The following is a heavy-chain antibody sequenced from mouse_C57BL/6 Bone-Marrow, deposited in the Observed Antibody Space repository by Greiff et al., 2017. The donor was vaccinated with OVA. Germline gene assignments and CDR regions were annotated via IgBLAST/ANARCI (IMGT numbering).Heavy chain of an antibody. D-gene: IGHD2-3*01. J-gene: IGHJ4*01. CDR2: IDPANGNT. CDR3: ARVGGGYSYYAMYY. V-gene: IGHV14-3*01. Sequence: EVKVVESVAELVRPGASVKLSCTASGFNIKNTYMHWVTQRPEQGLEWIGRIDPANGNTNYAPKFQGKATITADTSSNTAYLQLSSLTSEDTAIYYCARVGGGYSYYAMYYCGQGTSVTVSS. CDR1: GFNIKNTY.